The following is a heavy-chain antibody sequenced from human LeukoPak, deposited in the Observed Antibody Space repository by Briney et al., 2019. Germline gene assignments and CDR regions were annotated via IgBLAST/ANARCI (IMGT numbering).Heavy chain of an antibody. D-gene: IGHD3-10*01. J-gene: IGHJ5*02. V-gene: IGHV1-18*01. CDR3: ARDTGGESGTYYTATWFDP. Sequence: ASVKVSCKASGYTFISYGISWVRQAPGQGLEWMGWISAYNGDTNYAQKLQGRVTMTTDTSTSTAYMELRSLRSGDTAVYYCARDTGGESGTYYTATWFDPWGQGTLVTVSS. CDR1: GYTFISYG. CDR2: ISAYNGDT.